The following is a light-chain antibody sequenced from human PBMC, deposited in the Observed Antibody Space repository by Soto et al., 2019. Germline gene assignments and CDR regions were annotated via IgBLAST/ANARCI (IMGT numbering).Light chain of an antibody. V-gene: IGKV3-20*01. CDR2: GTS. CDR3: QQYASSPYT. CDR1: QSISTTY. J-gene: IGKJ2*01. Sequence: EIVVTQSPGTLSLSPGERATLSCRASQSISTTYLAWYQQRPGQAPRLLIYGTSSRATGIPDRFSGSGSATDFTLTINRLEPEDFAVYYCQQYASSPYTFGQGTKLEIK.